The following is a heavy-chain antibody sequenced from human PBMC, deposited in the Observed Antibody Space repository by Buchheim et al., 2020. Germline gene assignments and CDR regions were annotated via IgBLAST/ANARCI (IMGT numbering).Heavy chain of an antibody. CDR1: GFTVSSNY. V-gene: IGHV3-66*01. CDR2: IYSGGST. CDR3: ARDHTYDYVWGSYRSSSDY. Sequence: VQLVESGGGVVQPGGSLRLSCAASGFTVSSNYMSWVRQAPGKGLEWVSVIYSGGSTYYADSVKGRFTISRDNSKNTLYLQMNSLRAEDTAVYYCARDHTYDYVWGSYRSSSDYWGQGTL. D-gene: IGHD3-16*02. J-gene: IGHJ4*02.